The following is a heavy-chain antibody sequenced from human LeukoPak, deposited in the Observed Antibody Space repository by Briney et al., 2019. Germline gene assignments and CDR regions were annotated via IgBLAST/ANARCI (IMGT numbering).Heavy chain of an antibody. Sequence: ASVKVSCKASGYTFTSYGINWVRQAPGQGLEWMGWISAYNGNTNYAQKLQGRVTMTTDTSTSTAYMELRSLRSDDTAVYYCTRDLPYSSSWESIDYWGQGTLVTVSS. D-gene: IGHD6-13*01. CDR1: GYTFTSYG. J-gene: IGHJ4*02. CDR3: TRDLPYSSSWESIDY. V-gene: IGHV1-18*01. CDR2: ISAYNGNT.